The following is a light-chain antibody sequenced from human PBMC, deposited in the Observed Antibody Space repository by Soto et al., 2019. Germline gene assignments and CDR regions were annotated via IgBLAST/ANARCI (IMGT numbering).Light chain of an antibody. CDR1: QTMSSY. CDR2: SAS. J-gene: IGKJ1*01. CDR3: QQSYSTPRT. Sequence: DIQMTQSPYSLSASVVDRVTITCRASQTMSSYLNWYQQKPGKAPTLLIYSASSLQSGVPSRFSGSASGRDFTLTISSLQPEDFAIYYCQQSYSTPRTFGQGTKVEIK. V-gene: IGKV1-39*01.